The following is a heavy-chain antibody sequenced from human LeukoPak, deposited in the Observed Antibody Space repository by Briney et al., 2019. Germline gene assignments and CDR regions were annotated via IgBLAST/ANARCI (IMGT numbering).Heavy chain of an antibody. Sequence: SETLSLTCTVSGGPFNNFYWSWLRQSAGKGLEWIGRICTTGSTNYNPSLKSRVTMSVDTSKNQFSLKLSSVTAADTAVYYCAKDRGHCTNGVCHNYYYMDVWGKGTTVTVSS. CDR2: ICTTGST. D-gene: IGHD2-8*01. CDR1: GGPFNNFY. J-gene: IGHJ6*03. CDR3: AKDRGHCTNGVCHNYYYMDV. V-gene: IGHV4-4*07.